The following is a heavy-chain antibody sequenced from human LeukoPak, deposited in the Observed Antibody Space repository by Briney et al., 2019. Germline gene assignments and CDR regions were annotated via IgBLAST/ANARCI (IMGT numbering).Heavy chain of an antibody. Sequence: ASVKVSCKASGYTFTSYGISWVRQAPGQGLEWMGWISAYNGNTNYAQKLQGRVTMTTDTSTSTAYMELRSLRSDDTAVYYCARDLAVVTATPTGYWGQGTLVTVSS. CDR2: ISAYNGNT. CDR3: ARDLAVVTATPTGY. CDR1: GYTFTSYG. V-gene: IGHV1-18*01. J-gene: IGHJ4*02. D-gene: IGHD2-21*02.